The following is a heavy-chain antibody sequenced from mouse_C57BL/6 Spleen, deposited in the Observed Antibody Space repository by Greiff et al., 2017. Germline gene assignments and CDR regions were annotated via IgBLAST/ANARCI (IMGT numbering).Heavy chain of an antibody. CDR1: GYSITSGYY. V-gene: IGHV3-6*01. CDR3: ARDPYYYGSSSPWFAY. CDR2: ISYDGSN. Sequence: EVKLLESGPGLVKPSQSLSLTCSVTGYSITSGYYWNWIRQFPGNKLEWMGYISYDGSNNYNPSLKNRISITRDTSKNQFFLKLNSVTTEDTATYYCARDPYYYGSSSPWFAYWGQGTLVTVSA. J-gene: IGHJ3*01. D-gene: IGHD1-1*01.